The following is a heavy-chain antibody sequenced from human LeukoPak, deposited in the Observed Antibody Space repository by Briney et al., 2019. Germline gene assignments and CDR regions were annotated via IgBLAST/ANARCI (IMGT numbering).Heavy chain of an antibody. V-gene: IGHV3-11*01. CDR1: GFTFSDYY. Sequence: GGSLRLPCAASGFTFSDYYMSWIRQAPGKGLEWVSYISSSGSTIYYADSVKGRFTISRDNAKNSLYLQMNSLRAEDTAVYYCARLHVDIVATTPDYWGQGTLVTVSS. CDR3: ARLHVDIVATTPDY. CDR2: ISSSGSTI. D-gene: IGHD5-12*01. J-gene: IGHJ4*02.